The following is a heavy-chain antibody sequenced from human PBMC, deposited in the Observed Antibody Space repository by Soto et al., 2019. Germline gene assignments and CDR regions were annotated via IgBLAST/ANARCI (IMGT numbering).Heavy chain of an antibody. D-gene: IGHD1-7*01. CDR3: ARQPYNWNYDTGYYYGMDV. Sequence: QITLKESGPTLVKPTQTLTLTCTFSGLSPSTSGVGVGWIRQPPGKALEWLALIYWDDDKRYSPSLKSRLTITKDTSKNQVVLTMTNMDPVDTATYYFARQPYNWNYDTGYYYGMDVWGQGTTVTVSS. J-gene: IGHJ6*02. V-gene: IGHV2-5*02. CDR1: GLSPSTSGVG. CDR2: IYWDDDK.